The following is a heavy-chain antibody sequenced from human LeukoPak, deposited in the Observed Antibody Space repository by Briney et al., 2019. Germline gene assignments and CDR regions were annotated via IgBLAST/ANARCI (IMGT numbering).Heavy chain of an antibody. Sequence: SVKVSCKASGYTFTGYYMHWVRQAPGQGLEWMGWINPNSGGTNYAQKFQGRVTMTRDTSISTAYMELSRLRSDDTAVYYCARDGFYCSSTSCYFDYWGQGTLVTVSS. J-gene: IGHJ4*02. CDR1: GYTFTGYY. V-gene: IGHV1-2*02. CDR2: INPNSGGT. CDR3: ARDGFYCSSTSCYFDY. D-gene: IGHD2-2*01.